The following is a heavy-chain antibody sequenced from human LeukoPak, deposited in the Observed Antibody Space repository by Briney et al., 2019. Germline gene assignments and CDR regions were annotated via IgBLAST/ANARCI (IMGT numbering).Heavy chain of an antibody. D-gene: IGHD3-10*01. Sequence: GGSLRLSCAASGFTFSNAWMSWVRQAPGKGLEWVGRIKSKTDGGTTDYAAPVKGRFTISRDDSKNTLYLQMNSLRAEDTAVYYCARDMVRPPRHYYYYYMDVWGKGTTVTISS. V-gene: IGHV3-15*01. CDR3: ARDMVRPPRHYYYYYMDV. CDR2: IKSKTDGGTT. J-gene: IGHJ6*03. CDR1: GFTFSNAW.